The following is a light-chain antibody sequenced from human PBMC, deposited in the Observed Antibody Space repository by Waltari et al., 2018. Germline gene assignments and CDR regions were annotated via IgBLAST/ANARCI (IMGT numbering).Light chain of an antibody. V-gene: IGLV3-1*01. CDR2: QDN. J-gene: IGLJ2*01. Sequence: SYELTQPPSVSVSPVQTASITCSGDKLGDKYACWYQQKPGQPPVLVIYQDNKRPSGIPERFSGSNSGNTATLTISGTQAMDEADYYCQAWDSSTAVFGGGTKLTVL. CDR3: QAWDSSTAV. CDR1: KLGDKY.